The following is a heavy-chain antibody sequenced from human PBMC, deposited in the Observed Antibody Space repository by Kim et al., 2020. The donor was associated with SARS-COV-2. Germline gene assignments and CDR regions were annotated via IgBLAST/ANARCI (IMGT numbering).Heavy chain of an antibody. V-gene: IGHV4-59*08. J-gene: IGHJ6*02. Sequence: KSRVTISVDTSKNQFSLKLSSVTAADTAVYYCARHRPYSSTAIDYYGMDVWGQGTTVTVSS. D-gene: IGHD6-13*01. CDR3: ARHRPYSSTAIDYYGMDV.